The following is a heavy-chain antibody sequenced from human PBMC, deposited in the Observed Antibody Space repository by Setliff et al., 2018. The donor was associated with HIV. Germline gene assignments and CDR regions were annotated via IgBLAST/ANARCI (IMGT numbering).Heavy chain of an antibody. D-gene: IGHD5-12*01. CDR1: GYSISSGYY. V-gene: IGHV4-38-2*01. J-gene: IGHJ4*02. Sequence: SETLSLTCAVSGYSISSGYYWGWIRQPPGKGLEWIGSIYHSGSTYDSPSLKSRITMSVDTSEDQFSLKLSSVTAADTAVYYCARVVVERATIFDFWGPGTLVTVSS. CDR3: ARVVVERATIFDF. CDR2: IYHSGST.